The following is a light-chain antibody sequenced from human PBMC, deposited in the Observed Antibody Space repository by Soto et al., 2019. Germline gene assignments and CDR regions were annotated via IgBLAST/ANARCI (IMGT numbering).Light chain of an antibody. CDR2: DVS. J-gene: IGLJ1*01. V-gene: IGLV2-11*01. Sequence: QSALTQPRSVSASPGQSVTISCTGTSSDVGGYNYVSWFQQHPGKAPKVMIYDVSKRPSGVPHRFSGSKSGNTASLNISGLQAEDEADYYCCLYAGSFTYVVGTGTKVTVL. CDR3: CLYAGSFTYV. CDR1: SSDVGGYNY.